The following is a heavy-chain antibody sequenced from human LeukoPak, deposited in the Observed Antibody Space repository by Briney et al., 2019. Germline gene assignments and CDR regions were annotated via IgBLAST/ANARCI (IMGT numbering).Heavy chain of an antibody. CDR2: IKQDGSEK. J-gene: IGHJ6*03. CDR1: GFTFSSYW. V-gene: IGHV3-7*01. D-gene: IGHD2/OR15-2a*01. CDR3: ASQQSFHYYYMDV. Sequence: GGSLRLSCAASGFTFSSYWMSWVRQAPGKGLEWVANIKQDGSEKYYVDSVKGRFAISRDNAKNSQYLQMNSLRAGDTAVYYCASQQSFHYYYMDVWGKGTTVTVSS.